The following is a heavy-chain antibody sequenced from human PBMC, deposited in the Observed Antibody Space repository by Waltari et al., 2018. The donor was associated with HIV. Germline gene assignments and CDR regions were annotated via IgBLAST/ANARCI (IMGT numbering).Heavy chain of an antibody. D-gene: IGHD6-25*01. V-gene: IGHV3-30*04. CDR2: ISYDGNNQ. Sequence: QVQLVESGGGVVQPGGSLRLSCAASGFTINSYAMHWVRQAPGRGLEWVAVISYDGNNQYYADSVKGRFTISRDTPKNTLYLRMNSLRVEDTAVFYCARVRVRAAGMDVWGQGTTVTVSS. CDR3: ARVRVRAAGMDV. J-gene: IGHJ6*02. CDR1: GFTINSYA.